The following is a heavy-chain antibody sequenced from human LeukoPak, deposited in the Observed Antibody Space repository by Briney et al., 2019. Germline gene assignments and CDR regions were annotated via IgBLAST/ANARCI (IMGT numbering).Heavy chain of an antibody. J-gene: IGHJ3*02. Sequence: GGSLRLSCAASGFTFSSYAMSWVRQAPGKGLEWVSAISGSGGSTYYADSVKGRFTISRDNSKNTLYLQMNSLRAEDTAGYYCAKDPGEDWLVGVFDIGGQGTMVTVSS. CDR2: ISGSGGST. CDR3: AKDPGEDWLVGVFDI. V-gene: IGHV3-23*01. D-gene: IGHD6-19*01. CDR1: GFTFSSYA.